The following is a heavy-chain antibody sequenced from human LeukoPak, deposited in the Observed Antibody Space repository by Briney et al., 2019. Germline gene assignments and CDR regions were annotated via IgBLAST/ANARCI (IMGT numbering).Heavy chain of an antibody. CDR1: GFTFRSYG. CDR2: IRYDGTNR. V-gene: IGHV3-30*02. Sequence: GGSLRPSCAASGFTFRSYGMHWVRQAPGKGLEWVAFIRYDGTNRYQADSVKGRFTISRDNSKNTLCLQMNGLRAEDTAVYYCAKDRDYSNFVHYFFDYWGQGTLVTVSS. J-gene: IGHJ4*02. CDR3: AKDRDYSNFVHYFFDY. D-gene: IGHD4-11*01.